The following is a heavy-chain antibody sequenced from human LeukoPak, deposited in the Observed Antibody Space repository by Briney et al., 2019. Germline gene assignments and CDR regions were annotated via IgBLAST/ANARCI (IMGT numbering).Heavy chain of an antibody. V-gene: IGHV3-33*01. CDR3: ARDYSNFDWLNWFDP. CDR1: GFTFSSYG. D-gene: IGHD3-9*01. Sequence: GGSLRLSCAASGFTFSSYGMHWVRQAPGKGLEWVAVIWYDGSNKYYADSVKGRFTISRDNSKNTLYLQMNSLRAEDTAVYYCARDYSNFDWLNWFDPWGQGTLVTVSS. CDR2: IWYDGSNK. J-gene: IGHJ5*02.